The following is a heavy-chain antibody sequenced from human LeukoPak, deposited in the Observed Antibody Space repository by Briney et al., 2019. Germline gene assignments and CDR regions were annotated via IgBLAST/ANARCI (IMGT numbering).Heavy chain of an antibody. Sequence: GGSLRLSCAASGFTFRNYDMSWVRQAPGKGLEWVSLVSGSGDITYYADSVKGRFTIFRDNSKNTLYLQMNSLRAEDTAVYYCAKRYNYAFDIWGQGTMVTVSS. V-gene: IGHV3-23*01. J-gene: IGHJ3*02. D-gene: IGHD5-24*01. CDR1: GFTFRNYD. CDR3: AKRYNYAFDI. CDR2: VSGSGDIT.